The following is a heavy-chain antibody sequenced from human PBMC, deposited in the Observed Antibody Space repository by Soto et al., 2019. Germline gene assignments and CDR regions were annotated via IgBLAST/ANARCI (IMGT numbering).Heavy chain of an antibody. CDR1: GFTADDYA. Sequence: EVQLVESGGGLVQPGRSLRLSCVASGFTADDYALHWVRQAPGKGLEWVSGISSNSDTIHYADSVKGRFTISRDNAKNSLFLQMTSLRPEDTAVYYCAKDMKWGGMTTIHDFESWGQGTLVTVSS. V-gene: IGHV3-9*02. D-gene: IGHD4-17*01. CDR3: AKDMKWGGMTTIHDFES. CDR2: ISSNSDTI. J-gene: IGHJ4*02.